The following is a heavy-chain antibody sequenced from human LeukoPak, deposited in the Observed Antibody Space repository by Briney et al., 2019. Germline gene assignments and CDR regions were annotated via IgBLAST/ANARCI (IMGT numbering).Heavy chain of an antibody. Sequence: ASVKVSCKATGYTFTGYYMHWVRQAPGQGLEWMGWMNPNSGNTGFAQKFQDRVSMTRDTSINTAYMELTSLRSGDTAVYYCARATPGGLHGYSFDYWGQGTVVTVYS. J-gene: IGHJ4*02. CDR1: GYTFTGYY. V-gene: IGHV1-8*02. CDR2: MNPNSGNT. D-gene: IGHD5-24*01. CDR3: ARATPGGLHGYSFDY.